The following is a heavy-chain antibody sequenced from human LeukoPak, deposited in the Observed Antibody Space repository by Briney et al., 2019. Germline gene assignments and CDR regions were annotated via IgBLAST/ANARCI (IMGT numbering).Heavy chain of an antibody. CDR1: GFTFSSYS. Sequence: GGSLRLSCAASGFTFSSYSTSWVRQAPGKGLEWVSSISSSGGYIYYADSVKGRVTISRDNAKNSLYLQMNSVRAEDTAVYYCARSYSSGRYAFDIWGQGTMVTVSS. CDR2: ISSSGGYI. D-gene: IGHD6-19*01. J-gene: IGHJ3*02. CDR3: ARSYSSGRYAFDI. V-gene: IGHV3-21*01.